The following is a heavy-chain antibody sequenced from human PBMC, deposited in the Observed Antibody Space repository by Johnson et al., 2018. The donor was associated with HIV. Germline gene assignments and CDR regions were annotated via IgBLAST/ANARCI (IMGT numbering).Heavy chain of an antibody. J-gene: IGHJ3*02. D-gene: IGHD6-13*01. CDR3: AKEGWQQLAQGAFDI. Sequence: QMQLVESGGGLVQPGGSLRLSCAASGFTFSDYYMSWIRQAPGKGLEWVALICYDGANKYYADSVKGRFTISRDNSKNTLYLQLNSPRAEDTAVYYWAKEGWQQLAQGAFDIWGQGTMVTVTS. CDR2: ICYDGANK. V-gene: IGHV3-30*02. CDR1: GFTFSDYY.